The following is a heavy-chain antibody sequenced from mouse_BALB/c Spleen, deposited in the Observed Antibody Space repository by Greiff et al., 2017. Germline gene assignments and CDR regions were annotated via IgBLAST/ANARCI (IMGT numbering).Heavy chain of an antibody. D-gene: IGHD2-3*01. CDR1: GYTFTSYY. CDR2: INPSNGGT. J-gene: IGHJ4*01. CDR3: TRGNDGYYAMDY. V-gene: IGHV1S81*02. Sequence: QVQLQQPGAELVKPGASVKLSCKASGYTFTSYYMYWVKQRPGQGLEWIGGINPSNGGTNFNEKFKSKATLTVDKSSSTAYMQLSSLTSEDSAVYYCTRGNDGYYAMDYWGQGTSVTVAS.